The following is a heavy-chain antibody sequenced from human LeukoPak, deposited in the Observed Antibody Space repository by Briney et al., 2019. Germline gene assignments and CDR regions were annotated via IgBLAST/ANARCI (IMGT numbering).Heavy chain of an antibody. J-gene: IGHJ4*02. Sequence: PGGSLRLSCTASGFTFSSYTMTWVRLAPGKGLKWVSTITTGDGNTYYADSVKGRFTVSRDDSKNTLYLQMNSLRAEDTAVYYCAKDGGLWVSAHWGDSWGRGTLVTVSS. CDR1: GFTFSSYT. CDR3: AKDGGLWVSAHWGDS. D-gene: IGHD7-27*01. CDR2: ITTGDGNT. V-gene: IGHV3-23*01.